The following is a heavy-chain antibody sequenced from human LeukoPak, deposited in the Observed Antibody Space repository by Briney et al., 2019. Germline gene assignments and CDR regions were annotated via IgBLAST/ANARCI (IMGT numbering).Heavy chain of an antibody. D-gene: IGHD3-10*01. Sequence: GASVKVSCKASGGTFSSYAISWVRQAPGQGLEWMGGIIPIFGTANYAQKLQGRVTMTTDTSTSTAYMELRSLRSDDTAVYYCARAHPRRITKFDYWGQGTLVTVSS. V-gene: IGHV1-69*05. J-gene: IGHJ4*02. CDR1: GGTFSSYA. CDR2: IIPIFGTA. CDR3: ARAHPRRITKFDY.